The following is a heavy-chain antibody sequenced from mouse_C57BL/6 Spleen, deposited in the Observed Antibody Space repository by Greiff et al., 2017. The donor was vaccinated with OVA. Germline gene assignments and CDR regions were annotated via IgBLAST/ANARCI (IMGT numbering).Heavy chain of an antibody. D-gene: IGHD2-1*01. CDR2: IDPANGNT. J-gene: IGHJ1*03. Sequence: EVQLVESVAELVRPGASVKLSCTASGFNIKNPYMHWVKQRPEQGLEWIGRIDPANGNTKYAPKFQGKATITADTSSNTAYLQLSSLTSEDTAIYYCADLDGIHWYFDVWGTGTTVTVSS. V-gene: IGHV14-3*01. CDR3: ADLDGIHWYFDV. CDR1: GFNIKNPY.